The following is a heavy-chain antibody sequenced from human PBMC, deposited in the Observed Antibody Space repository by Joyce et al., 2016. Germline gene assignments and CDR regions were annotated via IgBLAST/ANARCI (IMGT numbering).Heavy chain of an antibody. CDR1: GFPFSNYE. CDR2: ISSSVHII. V-gene: IGHV3-48*03. J-gene: IGHJ4*02. D-gene: IGHD6-6*01. CDR3: ARGMAARWGLDY. Sequence: EVQLVESGGGLVQPGGSLRLSCATSGFPFSNYEMIWVGQAPGKGLEWVAYISSSVHIIYYADSVRGRFTISRDNAKNSLFLQMNSLRVEDTGLYYCARGMAARWGLDYWGQGTLVTVSS.